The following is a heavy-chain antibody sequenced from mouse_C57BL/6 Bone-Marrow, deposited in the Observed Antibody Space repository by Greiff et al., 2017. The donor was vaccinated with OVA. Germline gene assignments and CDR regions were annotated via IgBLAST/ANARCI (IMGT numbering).Heavy chain of an antibody. J-gene: IGHJ2*01. Sequence: QVQLQQSGAELVRPGASVPLSCKASGYTFTDYEMHWVKQTPVHGLEWIGAIDPEPGGTAYNQKFKGKAILTADKSSRTAYMELRSLTSEESAFYYCTRSYSSYGDFDYWGQGTTRTVSS. CDR1: GYTFTDYE. CDR3: TRSYSSYGDFDY. D-gene: IGHD2-5*01. V-gene: IGHV1-15*01. CDR2: IDPEPGGT.